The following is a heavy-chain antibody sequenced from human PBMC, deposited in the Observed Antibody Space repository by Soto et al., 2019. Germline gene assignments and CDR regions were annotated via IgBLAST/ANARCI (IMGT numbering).Heavy chain of an antibody. CDR2: ISGSGGST. CDR3: AKDQLLKAHDSLGTGY. J-gene: IGHJ4*02. CDR1: GVTFSSYA. V-gene: IGHV3-23*01. D-gene: IGHD1-7*01. Sequence: GGSLRLSCAASGVTFSSYAMSWVRQAPGKGLEWVSAISGSGGSTYYADSVRGRFTISRDNSKNTLYLQMNSLRAEDTAVYYCAKDQLLKAHDSLGTGYWGQGTLVTVSS.